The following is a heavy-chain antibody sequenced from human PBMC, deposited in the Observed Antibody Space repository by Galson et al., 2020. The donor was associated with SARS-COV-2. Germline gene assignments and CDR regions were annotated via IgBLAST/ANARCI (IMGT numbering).Heavy chain of an antibody. V-gene: IGHV3-66*01. CDR2: IYSGTST. J-gene: IGHJ6*02. CDR3: ARDLEFEPLYVDHYYYGMDV. Sequence: GGSLRLSCAASGFSVSSNVMTWVRQAPGKGLECVSVIYSGTSTYYADSVKGRFTISRDKSKNTLDLQMNSLRAEDTAVYYCARDLEFEPLYVDHYYYGMDVWGQGTTVTVSS. D-gene: IGHD4-17*01. CDR1: GFSVSSNV.